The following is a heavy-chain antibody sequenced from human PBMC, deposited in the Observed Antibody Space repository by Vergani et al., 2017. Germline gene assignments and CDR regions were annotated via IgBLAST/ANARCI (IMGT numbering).Heavy chain of an antibody. Sequence: EVQLVESGGGLVQPGGSLKLSCAASGFTFSGSAMHWVRQASGKGLEWVGRIRSKANSYATAYAASVKGRFTISRDDSKNTAYLQMNSLKTEDTAVYYCTRSGGTHTFYYYYMDVWGKGTTVTVSS. D-gene: IGHD1-26*01. CDR3: TRSGGTHTFYYYYMDV. J-gene: IGHJ6*03. CDR2: IRSKANSYAT. V-gene: IGHV3-73*02. CDR1: GFTFSGSA.